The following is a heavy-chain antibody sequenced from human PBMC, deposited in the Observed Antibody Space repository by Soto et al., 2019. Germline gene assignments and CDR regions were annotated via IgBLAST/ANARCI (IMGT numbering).Heavy chain of an antibody. CDR2: INPAAGAT. D-gene: IGHD2-2*01. CDR1: AYSFTTYH. J-gene: IGHJ5*02. CDR3: ARGDIVLVPASEGNWFDP. Sequence: GASVKVSCKASAYSFTTYHIHWVRQAPGQGLEWMGLINPAAGATNYAQRFQGRLRLTRDTSTSTVYMELRSLRFDDTAVYYCARGDIVLVPASEGNWFDPWGQGTLVTVSS. V-gene: IGHV1-46*01.